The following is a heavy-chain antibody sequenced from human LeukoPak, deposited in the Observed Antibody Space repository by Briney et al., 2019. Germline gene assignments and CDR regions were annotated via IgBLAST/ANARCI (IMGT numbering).Heavy chain of an antibody. D-gene: IGHD2-15*01. CDR1: GYTFTSYG. CDR3: ARDPPTCSGGSCYSVNYFDY. CDR2: ISAYNGNT. V-gene: IGHV1-18*01. Sequence: ASVKVSCKASGYTFTSYGISWVRQAPGQGLEWMGWISAYNGNTNYAQKLQGRVTMTTDTSTSTAYMELRSLRSEDTAVYYCARDPPTCSGGSCYSVNYFDYWGQGTLVTVSS. J-gene: IGHJ4*02.